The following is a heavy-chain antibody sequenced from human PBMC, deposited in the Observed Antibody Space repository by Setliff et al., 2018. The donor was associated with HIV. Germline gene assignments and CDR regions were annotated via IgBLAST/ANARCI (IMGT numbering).Heavy chain of an antibody. CDR1: GYTFTSYA. D-gene: IGHD3-16*01. CDR3: VKADVLLCDV. CDR2: IDPNSTDT. Sequence: ASVKVSCKASGYTFTSYAIHWVRQAPGQSLEWMGWIDPNSTDTNYALKFQGRVTFTTDTSVSTSYMELERLSADDTAIYYCVKADVLLCDVWGQGTLVTVSS. V-gene: IGHV1-2*02. J-gene: IGHJ4*02.